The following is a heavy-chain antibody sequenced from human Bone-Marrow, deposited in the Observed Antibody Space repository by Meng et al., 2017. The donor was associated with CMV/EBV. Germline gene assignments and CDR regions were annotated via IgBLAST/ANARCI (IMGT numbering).Heavy chain of an antibody. D-gene: IGHD6-13*01. CDR2: ISSSSSYI. CDR3: ARGLLWGWEQLVGYYFDY. Sequence: GETLKISSAACGFTFSSYSMNWVRQAPGKGLEWVSSISSSSSYIYYADSVKGRFTISRDNSKNTLYLQMNSLRAEDTAVYYCARGLLWGWEQLVGYYFDYWGQGTLVTVSS. CDR1: GFTFSSYS. V-gene: IGHV3-21*01. J-gene: IGHJ4*02.